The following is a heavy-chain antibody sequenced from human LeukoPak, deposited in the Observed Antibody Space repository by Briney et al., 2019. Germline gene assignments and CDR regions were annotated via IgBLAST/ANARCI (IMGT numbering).Heavy chain of an antibody. V-gene: IGHV4-31*02. CDR3: ARVHCSGGSCYNYYYYYGMDV. CDR2: IYYSGST. D-gene: IGHD2-15*01. J-gene: IGHJ6*02. CDR1: GGSISSGGYY. Sequence: SQTLSLTCTVSGGSISSGGYYWSWIRQHPGKGLEWIGYIYYSGSTYYNPSLKSRVTISVDTSKNQFSLKLSFVTAADTAVSYCARVHCSGGSCYNYYYYYGMDVWGQGTTVTVSS.